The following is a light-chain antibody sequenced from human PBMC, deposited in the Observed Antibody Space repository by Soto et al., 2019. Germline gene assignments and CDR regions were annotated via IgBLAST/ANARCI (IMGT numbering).Light chain of an antibody. J-gene: IGKJ2*01. V-gene: IGKV3-11*01. CDR2: DAS. CDR1: QSISSH. CDR3: QQCTNWPPEYT. Sequence: EIVLTQSPATLALSPGDRATLSCRASQSISSHLAWYQQKTGQAPRLLIYDASNRAPDIPTRFTGSGSGTDFTLAISSLEPEVFAVYYCQQCTNWPPEYTFGQGTRVEIK.